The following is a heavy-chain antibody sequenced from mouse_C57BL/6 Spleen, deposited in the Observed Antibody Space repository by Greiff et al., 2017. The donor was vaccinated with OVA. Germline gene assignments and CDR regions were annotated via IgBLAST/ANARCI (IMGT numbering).Heavy chain of an antibody. D-gene: IGHD1-1*01. CDR3: TREGYYGGYFDY. V-gene: IGHV5-9-1*02. Sequence: EVKLVESGEGLVKPGGSLKLSCAASGFTFSSYAMSWVRQTPEKRLEWVAYISSGGDYIYYADTVKGRFTISRDNARNTLYLQMSSLKSEDTAMYYCTREGYYGGYFDYWGQGTTLTVSS. CDR1: GFTFSSYA. J-gene: IGHJ2*01. CDR2: ISSGGDYI.